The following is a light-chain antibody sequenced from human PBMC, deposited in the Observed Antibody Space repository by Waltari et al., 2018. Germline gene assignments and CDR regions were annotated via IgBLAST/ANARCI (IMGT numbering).Light chain of an antibody. CDR2: EDS. Sequence: QSAMTQPASVSGSPGQSITIPCTGTRSDVGSYNLVSWYQEHPGKAPKLMIYEDSTRPAGVSNRFSGSKSGNTASLTISGLQAEDEADYYCCSYAGSFTLVFGGGTKLTVL. CDR1: RSDVGSYNL. CDR3: CSYAGSFTLV. J-gene: IGLJ2*01. V-gene: IGLV2-23*01.